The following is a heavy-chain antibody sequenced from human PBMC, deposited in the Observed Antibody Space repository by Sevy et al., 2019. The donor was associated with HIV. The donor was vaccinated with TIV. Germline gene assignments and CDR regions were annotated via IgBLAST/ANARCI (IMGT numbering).Heavy chain of an antibody. CDR3: ATTKDYYESSGDPFDY. CDR1: GYTLSQLS. CDR2: FDPEDDET. Sequence: ASVQVSCKVSGYTLSQLSMHWVRLAPGKGLEWMGSFDPEDDETIYAQKFQDRVTMTEDTSTNTAYMELSSLRSEDTAVYYCATTKDYYESSGDPFDYWGQGTLVTVSS. V-gene: IGHV1-24*01. J-gene: IGHJ4*02. D-gene: IGHD3-22*01.